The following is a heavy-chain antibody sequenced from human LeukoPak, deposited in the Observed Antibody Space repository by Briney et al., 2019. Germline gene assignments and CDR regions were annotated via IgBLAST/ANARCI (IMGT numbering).Heavy chain of an antibody. CDR1: GFTFSTNW. CDR3: ARDEYNWNVDAFDI. D-gene: IGHD1-20*01. J-gene: IGHJ3*02. CDR2: IKEDGSEK. V-gene: IGHV3-7*01. Sequence: GGSLRLSCAASGFTFSTNWMSWVRQALGKGLEWVANIKEDGSEKYYVDSVKGRFTISRDNAKNSLYLQMNSLRAEDTAVYYCARDEYNWNVDAFDIWGQGTVVTVSS.